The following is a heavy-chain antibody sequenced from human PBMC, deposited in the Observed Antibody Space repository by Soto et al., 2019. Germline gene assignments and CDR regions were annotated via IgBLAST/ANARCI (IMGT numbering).Heavy chain of an antibody. CDR1: GFSFSSYS. J-gene: IGHJ6*03. CDR2: TSSSSSYI. V-gene: IGHV3-21*01. CDR3: ARGGLKDIVVVPATFMDV. Sequence: EVQLVESGGGLVKPGGSLRLSCAASGFSFSSYSMNWVRQAPGKGLEWVSSTSSSSSYIYYADSVKGRFTISRDNAKNSLYLQMNSLRAEDTAVYYCARGGLKDIVVVPATFMDVWGKGTTVTVPS. D-gene: IGHD2-2*01.